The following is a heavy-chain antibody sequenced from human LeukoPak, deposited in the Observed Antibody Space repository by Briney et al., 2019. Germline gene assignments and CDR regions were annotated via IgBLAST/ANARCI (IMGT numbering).Heavy chain of an antibody. CDR2: INPNNGDT. V-gene: IGHV1-2*06. CDR3: ARGPLYSYGIIDY. Sequence: ASVKVSCKASGYTFTGYFLHWVRQAPGQGLEWMGRINPNNGDTNYAQNLQGRVTMTRDTSINTAYMELSRLRSDDTAVYFCARGPLYSYGIIDYWGHGTLVTVSS. D-gene: IGHD5-18*01. CDR1: GYTFTGYF. J-gene: IGHJ4*01.